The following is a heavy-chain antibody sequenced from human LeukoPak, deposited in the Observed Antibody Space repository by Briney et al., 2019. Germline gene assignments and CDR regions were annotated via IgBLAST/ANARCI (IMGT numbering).Heavy chain of an antibody. D-gene: IGHD6-13*01. CDR2: IYHSGST. Sequence: SGTLSLTCAVSGGSISSSNWWSWVQQPPGKGLEWIGEIYHSGSTNYNPSLKSRVTISVDKSKNQFSLKLSSVAAADTAVYYCVRDSAAGHSDPWRQGILVTVSS. V-gene: IGHV4-4*02. J-gene: IGHJ5*02. CDR3: VRDSAAGHSDP. CDR1: GGSISSSNW.